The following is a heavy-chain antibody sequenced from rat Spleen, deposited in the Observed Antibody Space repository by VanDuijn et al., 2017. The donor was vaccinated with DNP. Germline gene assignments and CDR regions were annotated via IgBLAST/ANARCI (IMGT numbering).Heavy chain of an antibody. Sequence: EVQLVESGGGSVQPGSPLKLSCAASGFSFRSNWLNWIRQAPGKGLEWVASITPDGSTTYYPDTVKGRFSISRDNAKSTLYLQVNSLRSEDTATYYCTSNPHIRTAAPFDYWGQGVMVTVSS. CDR1: GFSFRSNW. D-gene: IGHD3-8*01. J-gene: IGHJ2*01. CDR3: TSNPHIRTAAPFDY. V-gene: IGHV5-35*01. CDR2: ITPDGSTT.